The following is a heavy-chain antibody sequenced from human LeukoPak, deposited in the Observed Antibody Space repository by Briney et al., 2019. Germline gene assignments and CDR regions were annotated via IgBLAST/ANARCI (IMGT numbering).Heavy chain of an antibody. V-gene: IGHV1-69*05. D-gene: IGHD6-19*01. CDR2: IIPIFGTA. CDR3: ASYSSGWYEFDY. J-gene: IGHJ4*02. CDR1: GGTFSSYA. Sequence: SVKVSCKASGGTFSSYAISWVRQAPGQGLEWMGGIIPIFGTANYAQKFQGRVTITTDESSSTAYMELSSLRSEDTAVYYCASYSSGWYEFDYWGQGTLVTVSS.